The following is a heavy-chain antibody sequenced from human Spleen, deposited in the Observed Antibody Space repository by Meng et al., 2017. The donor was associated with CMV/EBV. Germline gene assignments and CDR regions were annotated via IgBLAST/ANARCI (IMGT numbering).Heavy chain of an antibody. CDR1: GSISSGGYY. D-gene: IGHD6-13*01. J-gene: IGHJ4*02. V-gene: IGHV4-31*02. Sequence: GSISSGGYYWSWIRQHPGKGLEWIGYIFYRGTTYYNPSLKSRVTISVDTSKNQFSLKLSSVTAADTAVYYCARGPHVRSSSWGHFDYWGQGTLVTVSS. CDR3: ARGPHVRSSSWGHFDY. CDR2: IFYRGTT.